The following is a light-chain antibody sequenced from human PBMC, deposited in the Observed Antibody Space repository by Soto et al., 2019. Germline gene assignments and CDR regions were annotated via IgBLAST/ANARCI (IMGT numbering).Light chain of an antibody. CDR2: DAS. J-gene: IGKJ1*01. Sequence: EIVLTQSPATLSLSPGERATLSCRASQSVGTYLAWYQHKPGQAPRLLIYDASNRATGIPARFSGGGSGTVVIRTISSLEPDDYSVYYCQGRSNLAWTCGQGTKVEIK. V-gene: IGKV3-11*01. CDR3: QGRSNLAWT. CDR1: QSVGTY.